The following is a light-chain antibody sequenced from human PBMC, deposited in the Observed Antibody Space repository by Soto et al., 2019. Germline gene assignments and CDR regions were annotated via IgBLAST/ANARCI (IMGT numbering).Light chain of an antibody. CDR1: SSDIGGYNY. Sequence: QSALTQPASVSGSPGQSITISCTGTSSDIGGYNYVSWYQQHPGKAPKLMLYDYNSRPSGVSSRFSGSKSGNTASLTISGLQAEDEADYYCNSYTSTSTRVFGGGTKVTVL. CDR2: DYN. V-gene: IGLV2-14*01. CDR3: NSYTSTSTRV. J-gene: IGLJ3*02.